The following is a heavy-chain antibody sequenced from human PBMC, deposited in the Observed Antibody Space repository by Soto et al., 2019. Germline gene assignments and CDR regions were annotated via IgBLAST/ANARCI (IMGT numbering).Heavy chain of an antibody. V-gene: IGHV3-64*01. CDR2: ISSNGGST. Sequence: GGSLRLSCAASGFTFSSYAMHWVRQAPGKGLEYVSAISSNGGSTYYANSVKGRFTISRDNSKNTLYLQMGSLRAEDMAVYYCARVPLNLGWYFDLWGRGTRVTGLL. J-gene: IGHJ2*01. CDR1: GFTFSSYA. CDR3: ARVPLNLGWYFDL.